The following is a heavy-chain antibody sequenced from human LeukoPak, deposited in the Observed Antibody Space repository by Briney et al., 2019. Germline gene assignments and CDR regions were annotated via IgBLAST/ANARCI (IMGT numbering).Heavy chain of an antibody. CDR2: ISYDGSNK. J-gene: IGHJ4*02. CDR1: GFTFSSYA. V-gene: IGHV3-30*01. D-gene: IGHD3-10*01. Sequence: GGSLRLSCAASGFTFSSYAMHWVRQAPGKGLEWVAVISYDGSNKYYADSVKGRFTISRDNSKNTLYLRMNSLRAEDTAVYYCARADSSFDGSGSYYEDYFDYWGQGTLVTVSS. CDR3: ARADSSFDGSGSYYEDYFDY.